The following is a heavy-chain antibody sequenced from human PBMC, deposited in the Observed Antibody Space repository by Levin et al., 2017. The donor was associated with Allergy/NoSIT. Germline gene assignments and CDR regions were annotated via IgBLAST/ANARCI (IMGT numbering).Heavy chain of an antibody. CDR2: ISDSGGST. J-gene: IGHJ6*02. V-gene: IGHV3-23*01. CDR3: AKHSGSNLYYGLDL. Sequence: SCAASEFTFSSYAMSWVRQAPGKGLEWVSGISDSGGSTYYVDSVKGRFTISRDNSKNTLYLQMNSLRAEDTAVYYCAKHSGSNLYYGLDLWGQGTTVTVSS. D-gene: IGHD3-22*01. CDR1: EFTFSSYA.